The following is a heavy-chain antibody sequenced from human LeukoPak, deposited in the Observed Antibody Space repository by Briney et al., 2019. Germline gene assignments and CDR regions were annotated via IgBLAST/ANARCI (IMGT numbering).Heavy chain of an antibody. CDR2: INPNSGGT. V-gene: IGHV1-2*02. D-gene: IGHD3-22*01. CDR1: GYTFTGYY. Sequence: ASVKVSCKASGYTFTGYYMHWVRQASGQGLEWMGWINPNSGGTNYAQKFQGRVTMTRDTSISTAYMELSRLRSDDTAVYYCARAVPYDSSGYEWDYWGQGTLVTVSS. CDR3: ARAVPYDSSGYEWDY. J-gene: IGHJ4*02.